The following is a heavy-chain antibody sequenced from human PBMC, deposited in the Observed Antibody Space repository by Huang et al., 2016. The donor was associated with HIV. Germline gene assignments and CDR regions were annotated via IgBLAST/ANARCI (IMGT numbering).Heavy chain of an antibody. Sequence: EVQLVESGGGLIQPGGSLRLSCAASGFTVSSNYMSWVRQAPGKGREWVSVIYSGDSTYYADSVKGRFTISRDNSKNTLYLQMNSLRAEDTAVYYCARYLLRGAFDIWGQGTMVTVSS. V-gene: IGHV3-53*01. CDR1: GFTVSSNY. CDR2: IYSGDST. J-gene: IGHJ3*02. CDR3: ARYLLRGAFDI.